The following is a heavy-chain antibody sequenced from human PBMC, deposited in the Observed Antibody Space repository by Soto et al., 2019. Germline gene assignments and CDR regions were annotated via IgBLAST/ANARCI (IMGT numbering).Heavy chain of an antibody. Sequence: EVQLVESGGGSVQPGESLRLSCAASGFSFRDYDMHWVRQRKGKGLEWVSALGAARDPYYVGSVKGRFSVSRDNAQNSLFLPINNLRVDDTAVYFCARAYLGRLPRRADYYYAMDVWGRGTTVTVSS. CDR3: ARAYLGRLPRRADYYYAMDV. D-gene: IGHD1-26*01. CDR2: LGAARDP. V-gene: IGHV3-13*05. CDR1: GFSFRDYD. J-gene: IGHJ6*02.